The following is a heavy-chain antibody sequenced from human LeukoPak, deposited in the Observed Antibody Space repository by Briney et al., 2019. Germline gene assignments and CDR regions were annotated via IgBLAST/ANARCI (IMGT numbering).Heavy chain of an antibody. J-gene: IGHJ4*02. CDR1: GFTFSSYS. CDR3: ARGDRNGWYFDY. D-gene: IGHD6-19*01. Sequence: PGGSLRLSCAASGFTFSSYSMNWVRQAPGKGLEWVSSISSSSSYIYYADSVKGRFTISRDNAKNSLYLQMNSLRAEDTAVYYCARGDRNGWYFDYWGQGILVTVSS. CDR2: ISSSSSYI. V-gene: IGHV3-21*01.